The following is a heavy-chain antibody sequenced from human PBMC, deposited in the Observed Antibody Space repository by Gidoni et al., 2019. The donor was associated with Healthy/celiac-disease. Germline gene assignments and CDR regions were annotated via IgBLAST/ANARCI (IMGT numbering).Heavy chain of an antibody. J-gene: IGHJ4*02. CDR1: GFTFSSYA. D-gene: IGHD1-26*01. Sequence: QVQLVESGGGVVQPGRSLRLSCAASGFTFSSYAMHWVRQAPGKGLEWVAVISYDGSNKYYADSVKGRFTISRDNSKNTLYLQMNSLRAEDTAVYYCARDAQWELLGYFDYWGQGTLVTVSS. V-gene: IGHV3-30-3*01. CDR2: ISYDGSNK. CDR3: ARDAQWELLGYFDY.